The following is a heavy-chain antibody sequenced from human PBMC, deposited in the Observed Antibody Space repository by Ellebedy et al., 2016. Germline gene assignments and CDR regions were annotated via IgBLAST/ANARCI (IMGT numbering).Heavy chain of an antibody. CDR1: GYRFSNYG. CDR2: ISGYNRNT. D-gene: IGHD6-13*01. J-gene: IGHJ4*02. V-gene: IGHV1-18*01. CDR3: ARDERGVAAGSLGYFDY. Sequence: ASVKVSCXTSGYRFSNYGISWVRQAPGQGLEWMGWISGYNRNTHYAPRLQDRVTIAIDSSTNTAYMEVRNLKFDDTAVFYCARDERGVAAGSLGYFDYWGQGTLVTVSS.